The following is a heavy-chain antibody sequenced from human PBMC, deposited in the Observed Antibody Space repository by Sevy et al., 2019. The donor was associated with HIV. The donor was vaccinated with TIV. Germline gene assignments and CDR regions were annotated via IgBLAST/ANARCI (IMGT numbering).Heavy chain of an antibody. CDR1: GFRFSSYA. J-gene: IGHJ3*02. CDR3: AKGGDGSGSFDAFDI. CDR2: VSGSGGST. V-gene: IGHV3-23*01. D-gene: IGHD3-10*01. Sequence: GGSLRLSCAASGFRFSSYAMSWVRQAPDKGLEWVSAVSGSGGSTYYADSVKGRFTISRDNSKNPLYLQMNSLRAEDTAVYYCAKGGDGSGSFDAFDIWGQGTMVTVSS.